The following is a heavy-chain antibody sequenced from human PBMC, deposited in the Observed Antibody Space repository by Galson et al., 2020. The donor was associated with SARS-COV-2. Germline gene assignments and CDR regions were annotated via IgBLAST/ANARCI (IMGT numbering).Heavy chain of an antibody. J-gene: IGHJ2*01. CDR2: MNIGGSP. V-gene: IGHV4-34*09. CDR3: ARAVAGPVWYFDL. D-gene: IGHD6-19*01. CDR1: GGSFSGYS. Sequence: SLTCAVYGGSFSGYSWTWIRQAPGKGLEWIGEMNIGGSPNYSPSLRSRVTISVDTSKNQFSLKLSSVTAADTAVYYCARAVAGPVWYFDLWGRGTLVTVSS.